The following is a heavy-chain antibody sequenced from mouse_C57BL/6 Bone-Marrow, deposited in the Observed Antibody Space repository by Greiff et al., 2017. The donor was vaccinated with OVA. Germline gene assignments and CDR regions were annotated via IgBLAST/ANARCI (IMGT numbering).Heavy chain of an antibody. CDR2: IDPSDSYT. CDR1: GYTFTSYW. V-gene: IGHV1-69*01. Sequence: VQLQQPGAELVMPGASVKLSCKASGYTFTSYWMHWVKQRPGQGLEWIGEIDPSDSYTNYNQKFKGKSTLTVDKSSSTAYMQLSSLTSEDSAVYYYARARWLLRFDCWGQGTTLTVSS. CDR3: ARARWLLRFDC. D-gene: IGHD2-3*01. J-gene: IGHJ2*01.